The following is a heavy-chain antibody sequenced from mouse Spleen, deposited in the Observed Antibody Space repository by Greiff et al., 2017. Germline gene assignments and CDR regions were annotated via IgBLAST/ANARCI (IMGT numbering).Heavy chain of an antibody. CDR3: AREGDHFDY. J-gene: IGHJ2*01. D-gene: IGHD3-3*01. V-gene: IGHV1-63*01. CDR2: IYPGGGYT. CDR1: GYTFTNYW. Sequence: QVQLKQSGAELVRPGTSVKMSCKASGYTFTNYWIGWTKQRPGHGLEWIGDIYPGGGYTNYNEKFKGKALMTADRSSSTVYMQFISLTSEDSAIYYCAREGDHFDYWGQGTALTVSS.